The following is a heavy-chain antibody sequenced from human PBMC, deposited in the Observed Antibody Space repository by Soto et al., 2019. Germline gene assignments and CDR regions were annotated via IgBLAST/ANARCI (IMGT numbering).Heavy chain of an antibody. J-gene: IGHJ5*02. CDR2: IYYSGST. CDR3: ASSSPAFYSSGWYGWFDP. V-gene: IGHV4-59*01. D-gene: IGHD6-19*01. Sequence: ETLSLTCTVSGGSISSYYWSWIRQPPGKGLEWIGYIYYSGSTNYNPSLKSRVTISVDTSKNQFSLKLSSVTAADTAVYYCASSSPAFYSSGWYGWFDPWGQGTLVTVSS. CDR1: GGSISSYY.